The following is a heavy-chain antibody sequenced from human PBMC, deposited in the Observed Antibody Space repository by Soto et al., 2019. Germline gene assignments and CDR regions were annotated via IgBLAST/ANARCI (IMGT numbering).Heavy chain of an antibody. J-gene: IGHJ6*03. D-gene: IGHD3-10*01. V-gene: IGHV3-23*01. CDR2: ISGSGGST. Sequence: GGSLRLSCAASGFTFSSYAMSWVRQAPGKGLEWVSAISGSGGSTYYADSVKGRFTISRDNSKNTLYLQMNSLRAEDTAVYYCAKEPYGSGSYYNVAYYYYYMDVWGKGTTVTVSS. CDR3: AKEPYGSGSYYNVAYYYYYMDV. CDR1: GFTFSSYA.